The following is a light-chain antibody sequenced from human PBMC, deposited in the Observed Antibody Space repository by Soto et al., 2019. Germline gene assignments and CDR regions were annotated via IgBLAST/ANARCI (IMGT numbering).Light chain of an antibody. CDR1: SSDVGGYNS. CDR3: SSYTTSSTPHYV. V-gene: IGLV2-14*03. Sequence: QSALTQPASVSGSPGQSITISCTGTSSDVGGYNSVSWYQTHPGKAPELMIFDVSDRPSGVSSRFSGSKSGNTASLTISGLQAEDEADYYCSSYTTSSTPHYVFGPGTKVTVL. J-gene: IGLJ1*01. CDR2: DVS.